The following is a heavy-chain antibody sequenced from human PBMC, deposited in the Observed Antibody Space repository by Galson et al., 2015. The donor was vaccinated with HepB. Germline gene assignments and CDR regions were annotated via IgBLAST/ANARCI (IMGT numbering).Heavy chain of an antibody. CDR3: ARLRDTSGEYYAGNGGFDP. CDR1: GDSISDYY. V-gene: IGHV4-59*08. D-gene: IGHD3-22*01. CDR2: RYYSGRI. J-gene: IGHJ5*02. Sequence: LSLTCSVSGDSISDYYWSWIRQPPGKRLEWIGYRYYSGRINYNPSLKSRVTISVDTTKNHFSLKVSSVTASDTAVYYCARLRDTSGEYYAGNGGFDPWGQGTLVTVSS.